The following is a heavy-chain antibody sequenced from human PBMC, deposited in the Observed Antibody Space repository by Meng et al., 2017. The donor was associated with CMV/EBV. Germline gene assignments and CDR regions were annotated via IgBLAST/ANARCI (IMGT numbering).Heavy chain of an antibody. Sequence: QVQLVEVGGGVVQPGRSLGPSCAASGFTFSSYAMHWVRQAPGKGLEWVAVISYDGSNKYYADSVKGRFTISRDNSKNTLYLQMNSLRAEDTAVYYCARGDYFDYWGQGTLVTVSS. CDR2: ISYDGSNK. CDR1: GFTFSSYA. J-gene: IGHJ4*02. V-gene: IGHV3-30-3*01. CDR3: ARGDYFDY.